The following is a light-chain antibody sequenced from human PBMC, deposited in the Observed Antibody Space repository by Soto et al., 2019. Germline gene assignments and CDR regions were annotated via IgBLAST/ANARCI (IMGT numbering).Light chain of an antibody. CDR1: QSFGDY. Sequence: DIVLTQSPATLSLSPGERATLSCRASQSFGDYLAWYQQKPGQAPRLLMYDSSNRAIDVQARLSGSGSGTDFNLTIGSLEPEDFAVYYCQQRGIYPLKFGGGTKVEIK. J-gene: IGKJ4*02. CDR3: QQRGIYPLK. V-gene: IGKV3-11*01. CDR2: DSS.